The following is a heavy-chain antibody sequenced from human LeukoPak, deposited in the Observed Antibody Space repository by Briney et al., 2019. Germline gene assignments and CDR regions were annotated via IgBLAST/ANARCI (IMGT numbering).Heavy chain of an antibody. V-gene: IGHV1-2*02. Sequence: ASVKVSCKASGYTFTSYAINWVRQAPGQGFEWVGWINPNSGGTNYAQKFQGRVTMTRDTSVSTAYMELSGLRSDNTAVYYCARGAAWRYCRGGRCFAPGYWGQGTLVTVSS. J-gene: IGHJ4*02. CDR3: ARGAAWRYCRGGRCFAPGY. CDR1: GYTFTSYA. CDR2: INPNSGGT. D-gene: IGHD2-15*01.